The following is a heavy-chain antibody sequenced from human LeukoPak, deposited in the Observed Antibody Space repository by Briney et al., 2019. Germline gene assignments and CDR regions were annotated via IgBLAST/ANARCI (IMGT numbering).Heavy chain of an antibody. CDR2: VYISGST. J-gene: IGHJ3*02. D-gene: IGHD1-1*01. CDR3: ARGLEWGDGFDI. V-gene: IGHV4-61*02. CDR1: GGSISSGSYY. Sequence: SETLSLTCTVSGGSISSGSYYWTWIRQPAGKGLEWIGRVYISGSTNHNPSLKSRVTIPVDTSKNHFSLKLTSVTAADTAVYYCARGLEWGDGFDIWGQGTMVTVSP.